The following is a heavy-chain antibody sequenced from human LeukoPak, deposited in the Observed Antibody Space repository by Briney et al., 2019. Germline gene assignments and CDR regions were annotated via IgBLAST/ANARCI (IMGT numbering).Heavy chain of an antibody. J-gene: IGHJ4*02. CDR1: GCSLSTSGMC. V-gene: IGHV2-70*11. D-gene: IGHD6-19*01. CDR3: ARIAVAGKEGDY. Sequence: SAPALVKPTQTLTLTCTFSGCSLSTSGMCVSWIRKPPGKALEWLARIDWDDDKYYSTSLKTRLTISKDTSKNQVVLTMTNMDPVDTATYYCARIAVAGKEGDYWGQGTLVTVSS. CDR2: IDWDDDK.